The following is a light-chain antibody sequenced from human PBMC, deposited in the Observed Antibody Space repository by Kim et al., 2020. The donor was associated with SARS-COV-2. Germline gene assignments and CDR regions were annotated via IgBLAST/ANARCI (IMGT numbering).Light chain of an antibody. Sequence: VSPGEDAPLTCRARQSVSANLAWYQQKPGQAPRLLIYGASSRATGIPARFSGSGSGTEFTLTISSLQSEDFAVYFCQQYDSWPPAFGQGTKVDIK. CDR2: GAS. V-gene: IGKV3-15*01. CDR3: QQYDSWPPA. J-gene: IGKJ1*01. CDR1: QSVSAN.